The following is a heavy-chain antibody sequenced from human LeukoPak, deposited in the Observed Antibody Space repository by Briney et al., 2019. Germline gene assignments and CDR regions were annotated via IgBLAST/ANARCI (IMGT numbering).Heavy chain of an antibody. CDR1: GGSISSSSYY. J-gene: IGHJ4*02. Sequence: SETLSLTCTVPGGSISSSSYYWGWIRQPPGKGLEWIGSIYYSGSTYYNPSLKSRVTISIDPSKNQFSLKLSSVTAADTAVYYCARRTYYDFWSGYPPLPNYFDYWGQGTLVTVSS. V-gene: IGHV4-39*01. CDR3: ARRTYYDFWSGYPPLPNYFDY. D-gene: IGHD3-3*01. CDR2: IYYSGST.